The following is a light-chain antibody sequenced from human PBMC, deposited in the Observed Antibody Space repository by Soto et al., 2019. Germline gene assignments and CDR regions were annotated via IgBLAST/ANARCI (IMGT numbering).Light chain of an antibody. CDR2: RAS. CDR1: QSVSSN. V-gene: IGKV3-15*01. Sequence: EIVMTQSPATLSASPGERATLSCRASQSVSSNLAWYQHKPGQAPRLLIYRASTSATGVPARFSGSWSGTEFTLTISSLKSEDFAVYDCQQYHKWPLTFGGGTKVEIK. CDR3: QQYHKWPLT. J-gene: IGKJ4*01.